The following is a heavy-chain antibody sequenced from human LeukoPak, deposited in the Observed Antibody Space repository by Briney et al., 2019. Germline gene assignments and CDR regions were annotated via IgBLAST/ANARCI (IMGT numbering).Heavy chain of an antibody. CDR3: ARDLPFDY. CDR1: GFTFSSYA. J-gene: IGHJ4*02. Sequence: GGSLRLSCAASGFTFSSYAVHWVRQAPGKGLEWVAVISYDGSNKYYADSVKGRFTISRDNSKNTLYLQMNSLRAEDTAVYYCARDLPFDYWGQGTLVTVSS. CDR2: ISYDGSNK. V-gene: IGHV3-30-3*01.